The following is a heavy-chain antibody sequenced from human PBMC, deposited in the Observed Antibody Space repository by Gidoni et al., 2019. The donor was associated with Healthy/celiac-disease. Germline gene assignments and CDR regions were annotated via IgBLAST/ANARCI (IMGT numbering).Heavy chain of an antibody. CDR2: IYYSGST. CDR1: GGPISSYY. D-gene: IGHD1-26*01. CDR3: ARAVPIVGATSWFDP. Sequence: QVQLQESGPGLVKTSETLSLTCTVSGGPISSYYWSWIRQPPGKGLEWIVYIYYSGSTNYNPSLKSRVTISVDTSKNQFSLKLSSVTAADTAVYYCARAVPIVGATSWFDPWGHGTLVTVSS. J-gene: IGHJ5*02. V-gene: IGHV4-59*01.